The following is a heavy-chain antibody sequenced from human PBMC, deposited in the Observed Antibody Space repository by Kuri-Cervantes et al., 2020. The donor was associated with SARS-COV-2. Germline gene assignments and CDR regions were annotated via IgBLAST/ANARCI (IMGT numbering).Heavy chain of an antibody. CDR2: IYYSGST. CDR1: GGSISSYY. V-gene: IGHV4-59*01. Sequence: SETLSLTCTVSGGSISSYYWSWIRQPPGKGLEWIGYIYYSGSTSYNPSLKSRVTISVDTSKNQFSLKLSSVTAADTAVYYCARSPLERRWGWFDPWGQGTLVTVSS. J-gene: IGHJ5*02. CDR3: ARSPLERRWGWFDP. D-gene: IGHD1-1*01.